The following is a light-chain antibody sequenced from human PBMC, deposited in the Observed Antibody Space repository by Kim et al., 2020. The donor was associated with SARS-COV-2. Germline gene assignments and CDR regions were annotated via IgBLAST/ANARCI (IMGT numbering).Light chain of an antibody. V-gene: IGKV4-1*01. CDR3: QQYYSTPYT. Sequence: DIVMTQSPDSLAVSLGERATINCKSSQGVFYSSNNKNYLAWYQQKPGQPPKLLIYWASTRESGVPDRFSGSGSGTDFTLTISSLQAEDVAVYYCQQYYSTPYTFGQGTKLEI. J-gene: IGKJ2*01. CDR2: WAS. CDR1: QGVFYSSNNKNY.